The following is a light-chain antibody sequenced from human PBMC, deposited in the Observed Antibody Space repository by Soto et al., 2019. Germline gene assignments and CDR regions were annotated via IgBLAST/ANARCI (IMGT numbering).Light chain of an antibody. CDR2: DAS. CDR1: QSITTY. J-gene: IGKJ1*01. CDR3: QQSRA. V-gene: IGKV1-39*01. Sequence: DIQMTQSPSSLPASVGDRVTITCRASQSITTYLNWYQQKPGKAPKLLIYDASSLESGVPSRFSGSGSGTDFTLTISSLQPEDFATYYCQQSRAFGQGTKVDIK.